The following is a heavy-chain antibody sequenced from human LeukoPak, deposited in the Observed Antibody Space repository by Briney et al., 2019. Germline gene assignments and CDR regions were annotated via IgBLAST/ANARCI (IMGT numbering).Heavy chain of an antibody. J-gene: IGHJ4*01. CDR1: GFTFSSYW. V-gene: IGHV3-7*01. CDR2: IKQDGAEK. D-gene: IGHD6-13*01. CDR3: ARDGTAAGLYFDL. Sequence: GGSLRLSCGVSGFTFSSYWMNWVRQAPGKGLEWVASIKQDGAEKSYVDSVKGRFTISRDNAKNSLYLQMSSLRAEDTAVYYCARDGTAAGLYFDLWGQGALVTVSS.